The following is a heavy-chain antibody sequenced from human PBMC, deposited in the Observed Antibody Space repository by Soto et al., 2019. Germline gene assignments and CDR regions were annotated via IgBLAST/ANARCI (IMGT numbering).Heavy chain of an antibody. CDR3: AKARSRVVVAATTFDY. J-gene: IGHJ4*02. D-gene: IGHD2-15*01. V-gene: IGHV3-23*01. Sequence: GGSLRLSXAASGFTFSSYAMSWVRQAPGKGLEWVSAISGSGGSTYYADSVKGRFTTSRDNSKNTLYLQMNSLKAEDTAVYYCAKARSRVVVAATTFDYWGQGTLVTVSS. CDR2: ISGSGGST. CDR1: GFTFSSYA.